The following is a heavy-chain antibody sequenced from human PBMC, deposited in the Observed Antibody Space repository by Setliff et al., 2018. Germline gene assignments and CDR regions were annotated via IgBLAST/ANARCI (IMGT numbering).Heavy chain of an antibody. J-gene: IGHJ4*02. CDR2: IIPIFGTA. D-gene: IGHD3-22*01. CDR3: ATALINTHGGGYYDSSGASSFDY. Sequence: VASVKVSCKASGGTFSSYAISWVRQAPGQGLEWMGGIIPIFGTANYAQKFQGRVTITTDESTSTAYMELSSLRSEDTAVYYCATALINTHGGGYYDSSGASSFDYWGQGTLVTVSS. CDR1: GGTFSSYA. V-gene: IGHV1-69*05.